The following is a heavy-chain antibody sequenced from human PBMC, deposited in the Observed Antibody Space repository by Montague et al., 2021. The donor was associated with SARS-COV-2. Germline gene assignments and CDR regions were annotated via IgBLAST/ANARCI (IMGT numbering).Heavy chain of an antibody. J-gene: IGHJ5*02. V-gene: IGHV4-59*08. Sequence: SETLSLTCSVSGGSISGYYWSWIRQPPGKGLEWIGTVYYSGSTNYNPSLKSRVTMPVDTSKNQFSLELRSVTAADTAVYYCARLGFVELWLNLGWFDPWGQGTLVTVSS. CDR2: VYYSGST. CDR1: GGSISGYY. CDR3: ARLGFVELWLNLGWFDP. D-gene: IGHD3-16*02.